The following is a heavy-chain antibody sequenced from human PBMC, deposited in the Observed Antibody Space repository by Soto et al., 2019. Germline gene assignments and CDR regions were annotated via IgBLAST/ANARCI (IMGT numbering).Heavy chain of an antibody. V-gene: IGHV3-21*01. CDR3: AREDSIIIPDVSDF. CDR2: ISKSDYT. Sequence: GGSLRLSCTVSGFAFNNYGINWVRQAPGKGLEWVSSISKSDYTYYSDSVKARFAISRDNAKSSVSLQMNTLRVEDTAVYYCAREDSIIIPDVSDFWGQGTLVTISS. CDR1: GFAFNNYG. J-gene: IGHJ4*02. D-gene: IGHD3-22*01.